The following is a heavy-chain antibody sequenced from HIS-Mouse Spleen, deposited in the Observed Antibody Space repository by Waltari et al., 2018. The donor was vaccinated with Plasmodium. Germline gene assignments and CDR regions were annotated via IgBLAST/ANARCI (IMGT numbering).Heavy chain of an antibody. CDR3: ARSFEGDYYDSSGYPYYFDY. CDR1: GGSISSSSYY. J-gene: IGHJ4*02. V-gene: IGHV4-39*01. D-gene: IGHD3-22*01. CDR2: IYYSGST. Sequence: QLQLQESGPGLVKPSETLSLTCTVSGGSISSSSYYWGWIRQPPGKGLGWIGSIYYSGSTYYNPSLKSRVTISVDTSKNQFSLKLSSVTAADTAVYYCARSFEGDYYDSSGYPYYFDYWGQGTLVTVSS.